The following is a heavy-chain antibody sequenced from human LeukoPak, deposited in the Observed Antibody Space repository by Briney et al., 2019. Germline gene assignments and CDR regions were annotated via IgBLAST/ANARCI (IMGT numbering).Heavy chain of an antibody. CDR1: GFTFSSSW. D-gene: IGHD1-7*01. CDR2: MNGDGRTI. CDR3: ARAGNYYFDL. V-gene: IGHV3-74*01. Sequence: GGSLRLSCAASGFTFSSSWMHWVRQGPGKGLVWVARMNGDGRTINYADSVKGRFTISRDNAKNTLYLQMNSLRAEDAAVYYCARAGNYYFDLWGRGTLVTVSS. J-gene: IGHJ2*01.